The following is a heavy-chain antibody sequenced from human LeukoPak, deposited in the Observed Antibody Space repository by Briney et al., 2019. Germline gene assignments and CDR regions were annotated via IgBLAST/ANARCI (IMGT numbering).Heavy chain of an antibody. CDR1: GFILNTYT. Sequence: PGGSLSLSCAASGFILNTYTITWVRQAPGKGLEWVPSITNTPNYIYYADSVKGRFTISRDNANNSLYLQMDSLRAEDTAVYYCWRDSPYDTSIWGQGTLVTVSP. CDR3: WRDSPYDTSI. CDR2: ITNTPNYI. J-gene: IGHJ4*02. D-gene: IGHD3-16*01. V-gene: IGHV3-21*01.